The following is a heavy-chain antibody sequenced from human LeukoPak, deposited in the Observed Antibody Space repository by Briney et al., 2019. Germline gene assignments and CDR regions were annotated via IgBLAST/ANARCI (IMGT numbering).Heavy chain of an antibody. CDR2: ISSSSSTI. V-gene: IGHV3-48*01. J-gene: IGHJ4*02. Sequence: GGSLRLSCAASGFTFSSYSMNWVRQAPGKGLEWVSKISSSSSTIYYADSVKGRFTISRDNAKKSLFLQMNSLRAEDTAVYYCAREDGDYAFDYWGQGTLVTVSS. D-gene: IGHD4-17*01. CDR3: AREDGDYAFDY. CDR1: GFTFSSYS.